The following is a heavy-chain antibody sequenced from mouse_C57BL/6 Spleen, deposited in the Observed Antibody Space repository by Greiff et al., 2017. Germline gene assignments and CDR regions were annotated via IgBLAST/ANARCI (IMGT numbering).Heavy chain of an antibody. J-gene: IGHJ4*01. Sequence: QVQLQQSGAELVKPGASVKISCKASGYAFSSYWMNWVKQRPGKGLEWIGQIYPGDGDTNYNGKFKGKATLTADKSSSTAYMQLSNLTSEDSAVYFCSRGGDSSGYDAMDYGGQGTSVTVSS. CDR2: IYPGDGDT. CDR3: SRGGDSSGYDAMDY. CDR1: GYAFSSYW. V-gene: IGHV1-80*01. D-gene: IGHD3-2*02.